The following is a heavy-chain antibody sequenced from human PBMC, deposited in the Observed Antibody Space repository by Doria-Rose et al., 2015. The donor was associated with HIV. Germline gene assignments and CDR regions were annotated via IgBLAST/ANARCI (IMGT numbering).Heavy chain of an antibody. D-gene: IGHD1-26*01. CDR3: ATWISGTYNF. CDR2: STNKVKSYST. V-gene: IGHV3-72*01. Sequence: RQATGQGLEWVGRSTNKVKSYSTEYAASVKGRFNIARDDSKDSLYLQMNSLKSEDTAVYYCATWISGTYNFWGQGTLVTVSS. J-gene: IGHJ4*02.